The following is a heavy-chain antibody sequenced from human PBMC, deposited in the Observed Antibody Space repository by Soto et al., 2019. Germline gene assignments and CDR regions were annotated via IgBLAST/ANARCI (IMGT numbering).Heavy chain of an antibody. CDR1: GFTFSNAW. D-gene: IGHD1-26*01. CDR3: TTGSYSAPGFFDY. V-gene: IGHV3-15*01. Sequence: EVQLVESGGGLVQPGGSLRLSCAASGFTFSNAWMSWVRQAPGKGLEWVGRIKSKTDGGTTDYAAPVKGRFTISRDDSKNTLYLQMNSLKTEDTAVYYCTTGSYSAPGFFDYWGQGTLVTVSS. J-gene: IGHJ4*02. CDR2: IKSKTDGGTT.